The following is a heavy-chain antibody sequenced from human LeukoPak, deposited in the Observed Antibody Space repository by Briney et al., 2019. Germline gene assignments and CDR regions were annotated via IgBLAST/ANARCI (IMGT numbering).Heavy chain of an antibody. CDR1: GFIFNNYA. J-gene: IGHJ3*02. V-gene: IGHV3-23*01. D-gene: IGHD3-22*01. CDR3: AKGRVGHSPGYYYGNGAFDI. CDR2: ISGSGRNT. Sequence: GGTLRLSCAASGFIFNNYALSWVRQTPGKGLEWVSAISGSGRNTYYADSVKGRFTISRDNPKNTLYLQMNSLRAEDTAVYYCAKGRVGHSPGYYYGNGAFDIWGQGTMVTVSS.